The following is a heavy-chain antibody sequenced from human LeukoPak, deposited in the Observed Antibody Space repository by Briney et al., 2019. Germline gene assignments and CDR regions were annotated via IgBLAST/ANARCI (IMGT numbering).Heavy chain of an antibody. J-gene: IGHJ5*02. Sequence: PSENLSLTCAVYGGSFSGYYWSWIRQPPGKGLEWIGEINHSGSTNYNPSLKSRVTISVDTSKNQFSLKLSSVTAADTAVYYCGRGRPYSDIVVVPAAYFDPWGQGTLVTVSS. CDR1: GGSFSGYY. V-gene: IGHV4-34*01. CDR2: INHSGST. CDR3: GRGRPYSDIVVVPAAYFDP. D-gene: IGHD2-2*01.